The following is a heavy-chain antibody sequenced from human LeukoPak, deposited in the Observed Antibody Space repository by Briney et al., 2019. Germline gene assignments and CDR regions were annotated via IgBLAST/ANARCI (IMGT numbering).Heavy chain of an antibody. CDR2: ISYDGSNK. CDR1: GFTFSSYA. J-gene: IGHJ5*02. Sequence: GRSLRLSCAASGFTFSSYAMHWVRQAPGKGLEWEAVISYDGSNKYYADSVKGRFTISRDNSKNTLYLQMNSLRAEDTAVYYCARGVGYCSSTSCSEDWFDPWGQGTLVTVSS. D-gene: IGHD2-2*01. CDR3: ARGVGYCSSTSCSEDWFDP. V-gene: IGHV3-30*04.